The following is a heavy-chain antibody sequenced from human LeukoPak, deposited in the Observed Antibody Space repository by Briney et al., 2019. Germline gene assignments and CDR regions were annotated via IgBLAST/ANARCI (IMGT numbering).Heavy chain of an antibody. CDR2: IKQDGSEK. CDR3: AREPFSSGPNSRHPR. D-gene: IGHD3-22*01. V-gene: IGHV3-7*01. Sequence: GGSLRLSCAASGFTFSSYWMSWVRQAPGKGLEWVANIKQDGSEKYFVDSVKGRFTISRDNAKNSLYLQMNSLRVEDTAVYYCAREPFSSGPNSRHPRWGQGTLVTVSS. J-gene: IGHJ4*02. CDR1: GFTFSSYW.